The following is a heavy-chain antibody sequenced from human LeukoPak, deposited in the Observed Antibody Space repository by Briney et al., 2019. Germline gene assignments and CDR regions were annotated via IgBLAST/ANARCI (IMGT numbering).Heavy chain of an antibody. V-gene: IGHV1-46*01. D-gene: IGHD6-13*01. CDR2: INPSGGST. Sequence: ASVKVSCKASGYTFTSYYMHWVRQAPGQGLEWMGIINPSGGSTSYAQKFQGRVTMTRDTSTSTVYMELSSLRSEDTAVYYCARDSETSSSWPGAFDYWGQGTPVTVSS. CDR1: GYTFTSYY. CDR3: ARDSETSSSWPGAFDY. J-gene: IGHJ4*02.